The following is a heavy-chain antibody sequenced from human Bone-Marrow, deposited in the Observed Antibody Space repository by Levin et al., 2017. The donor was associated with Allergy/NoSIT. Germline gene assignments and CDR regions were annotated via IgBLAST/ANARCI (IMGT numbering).Heavy chain of an antibody. D-gene: IGHD6-13*01. Sequence: GESLKISCAASGFTVSRNYMSWVRQAPGKGLEWVSLIYSGGDTQYADSVKGRFTISRDNSKNTLYLQMNSLRADDTAVYYCARDGVGTAAGTPWGQGTLGTVSS. CDR2: IYSGGDT. V-gene: IGHV3-66*01. CDR1: GFTVSRNY. J-gene: IGHJ4*02. CDR3: ARDGVGTAAGTP.